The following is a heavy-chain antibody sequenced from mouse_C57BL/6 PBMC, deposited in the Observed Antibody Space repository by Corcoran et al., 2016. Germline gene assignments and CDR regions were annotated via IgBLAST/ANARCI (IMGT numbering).Heavy chain of an antibody. V-gene: IGHV9-3*01. CDR2: INTYSGVP. Sequence: QIQLVQSGPELKKPGETVKISCKAAGYTFTTYGMSWVKQARGKGVKWMGWINTYSGVPTYADDFKGRFAFSLVTSASTAYLQINNLKNEDTATYFCANYYSGYFDVWGTGTTVTVSS. J-gene: IGHJ1*03. CDR1: GYTFTTYG. D-gene: IGHD1-1*01. CDR3: ANYYSGYFDV.